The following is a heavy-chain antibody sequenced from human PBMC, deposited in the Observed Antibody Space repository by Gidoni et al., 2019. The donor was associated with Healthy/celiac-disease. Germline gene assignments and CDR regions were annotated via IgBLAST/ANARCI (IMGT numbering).Heavy chain of an antibody. Sequence: QVQLQESGPGLVKPSETLSLTCTASGGSISSYYWSWIRQPPGKGLEWIGYIYYSGSTNYNPSLKSRVTISVDTSKNQFSLKLSYVTAADTAVYYCARGGVWVIDYWGQGTLVTVSS. V-gene: IGHV4-59*01. CDR2: IYYSGST. CDR1: GGSISSYY. J-gene: IGHJ4*02. D-gene: IGHD6-13*01. CDR3: ARGGVWVIDY.